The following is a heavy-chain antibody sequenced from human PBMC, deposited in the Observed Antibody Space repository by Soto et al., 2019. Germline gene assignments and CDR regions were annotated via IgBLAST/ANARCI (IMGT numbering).Heavy chain of an antibody. CDR3: ARHITVTTPEDALDI. J-gene: IGHJ3*02. CDR2: IYYSGST. CDR1: GGSISSYY. Sequence: SETLSLTCTVSGGSISSYYWSWIRQPPGKGLEWIGYIYYSGSTNYNPSLKSRVTISVDTSKNQFSLKLSSVTAADTAVYYCARHITVTTPEDALDIWGQGTMVTVS. D-gene: IGHD4-17*01. V-gene: IGHV4-59*08.